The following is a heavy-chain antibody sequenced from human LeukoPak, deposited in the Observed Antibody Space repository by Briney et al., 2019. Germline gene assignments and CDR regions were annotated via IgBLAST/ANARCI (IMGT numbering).Heavy chain of an antibody. Sequence: PSETLSLTCTVSGGSISSSSYYWGWIRQPPGKGLECIGSIYYSGSTYYNPSLKSRVTISVDTSKNQFSLKLSSVIAADTAVYYCAREDGGYYDSSGYYPVYYYYYYMDVWGKGTTVTVSS. CDR2: IYYSGST. CDR1: GGSISSSSYY. CDR3: AREDGGYYDSSGYYPVYYYYYYMDV. J-gene: IGHJ6*03. D-gene: IGHD3-22*01. V-gene: IGHV4-39*07.